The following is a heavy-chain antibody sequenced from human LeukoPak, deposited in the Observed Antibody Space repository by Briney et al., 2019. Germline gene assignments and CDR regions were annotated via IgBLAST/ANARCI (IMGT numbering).Heavy chain of an antibody. V-gene: IGHV4-4*07. Sequence: SETQSLTCTVSGGSISSYYWSWIRQPAGKGLEWIGRIYTSGSTDYNPSLKSRVTMSVDTSKNQFSLKLSSVTAADTAVYYCARETTVTQGLDYWGQGTLVTVSS. CDR3: ARETTVTQGLDY. J-gene: IGHJ4*02. D-gene: IGHD4-17*01. CDR1: GGSISSYY. CDR2: IYTSGST.